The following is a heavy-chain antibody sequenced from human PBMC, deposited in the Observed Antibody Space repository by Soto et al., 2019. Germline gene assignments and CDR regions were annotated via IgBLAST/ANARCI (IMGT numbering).Heavy chain of an antibody. CDR3: ARDPSYYGMDV. CDR2: INAGNGNT. V-gene: IGHV1-3*01. CDR1: GHTFSSYA. J-gene: IGHJ6*02. Sequence: GASLKVSCKTSGHTFSSYAMHCVRQATGQRLEWMGWINAGNGNTKYSQKFQGRVTITRDTSASTAYMELSSLRSEDTAVYYCARDPSYYGMDVWGQGTTVTVSS.